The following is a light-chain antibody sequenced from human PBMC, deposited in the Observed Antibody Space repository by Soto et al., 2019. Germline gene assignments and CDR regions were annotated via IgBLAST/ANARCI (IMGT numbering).Light chain of an antibody. CDR1: SSDVGGHDY. CDR2: EVT. CDR3: SSYTDSDTFYV. V-gene: IGLV2-14*01. Sequence: QAVVTQPASVSGSPGQSITISCNGTSSDVGGHDYISWYQQYPGKAPRLTIFEVTNRPSGVSSRFSGSKSGNTASLTISGLQAEDEADYYCSSYTDSDTFYVFGSGTKLTVL. J-gene: IGLJ1*01.